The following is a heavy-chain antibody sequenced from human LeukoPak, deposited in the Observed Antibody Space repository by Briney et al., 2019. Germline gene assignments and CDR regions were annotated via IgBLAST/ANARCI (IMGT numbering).Heavy chain of an antibody. D-gene: IGHD3-22*01. CDR2: IYPGDPET. CDR1: GYSFSSYW. J-gene: IGHJ4*02. Sequence: GESLKISCKGSGYSFSSYWIAWVRQMPGKGLEWMGVIYPGDPETRYSPSFQGQVTISADKSISTAYLQWSSLKASDTAMYYCASGHYYDTSGYSNWGQGTLVTVSS. V-gene: IGHV5-51*01. CDR3: ASGHYYDTSGYSN.